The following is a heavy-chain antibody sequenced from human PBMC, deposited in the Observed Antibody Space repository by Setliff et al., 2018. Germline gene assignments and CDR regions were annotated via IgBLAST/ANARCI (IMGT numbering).Heavy chain of an antibody. CDR1: GGSFSSYG. CDR2: TIPIFGTT. Sequence: SVKVSCKASGGSFSSYGITWVRQAPGQGLEWMGGTIPIFGTTNYAQKFQGRVTMTTDTSTSTAYMELRSLRSDDTAVYYCVRSSAPQVVLAADFDFWGQGTPVTVSS. J-gene: IGHJ4*02. V-gene: IGHV1-69*05. CDR3: VRSSAPQVVLAADFDF. D-gene: IGHD6-19*01.